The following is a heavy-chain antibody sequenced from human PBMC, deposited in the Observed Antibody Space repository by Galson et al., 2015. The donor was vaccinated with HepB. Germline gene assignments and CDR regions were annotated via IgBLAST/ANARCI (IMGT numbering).Heavy chain of an antibody. D-gene: IGHD6-13*01. CDR3: ARKVAAAGPTPGAFDI. CDR2: IYPGDSDT. CDR1: GYSFTSYW. Sequence: QSGAEVKKPGESLKISCKGSGYSFTSYWIGWVRQMPGKGLEWMGIIYPGDSDTRYSPSFQGQVTISADKSISTAYLQWSSLKASDTAMYYCARKVAAAGPTPGAFDIGGQGTMVTVSS. J-gene: IGHJ3*02. V-gene: IGHV5-51*01.